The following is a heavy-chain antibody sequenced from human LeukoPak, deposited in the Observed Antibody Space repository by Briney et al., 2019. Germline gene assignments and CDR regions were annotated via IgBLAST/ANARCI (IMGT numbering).Heavy chain of an antibody. J-gene: IGHJ4*02. CDR1: GDTFTSYY. V-gene: IGHV1-46*01. Sequence: ASVRVSCKASGDTFTSYYMHWVRQAPGQGLEWMGIINPSGGSTSYAQKFQGRVTMTRDTSTSTVYMELSSLRSEDTAVYYCARGDYVWGSYRAYFDYWGQGTLVTVSS. CDR3: ARGDYVWGSYRAYFDY. D-gene: IGHD3-16*02. CDR2: INPSGGST.